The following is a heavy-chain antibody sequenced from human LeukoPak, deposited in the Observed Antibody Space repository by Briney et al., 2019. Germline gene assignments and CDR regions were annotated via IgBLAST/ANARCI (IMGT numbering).Heavy chain of an antibody. CDR2: IFYTGST. V-gene: IGHV4-59*12. CDR3: ARDGYKKGVDY. Sequence: SETLSLTCTVSGGTISTYYWSWIRQAPGKGLEWTGFIFYTGSTNYNPSLKSRVTISLDTSKNQFSLKLTSVTAADTAVYYCARDGYKKGVDYWGQGTLVTVS. J-gene: IGHJ4*02. CDR1: GGTISTYY. D-gene: IGHD5-24*01.